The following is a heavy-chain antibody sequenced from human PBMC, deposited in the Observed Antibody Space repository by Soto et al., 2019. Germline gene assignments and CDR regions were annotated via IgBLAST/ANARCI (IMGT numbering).Heavy chain of an antibody. J-gene: IGHJ6*02. CDR2: IIPIFGTA. V-gene: IGHV1-69*01. Sequence: QVQLVQSGAEVKKPGSSVKVSCKASGGTFSSYAISWVRQAPGQGLEWMGGIIPIFGTANYAQKFQGRVTITADESTSTAYMELSILRSEDKAVYYCASIVATISYYYYGMDVWGQGTTVTVSS. CDR1: GGTFSSYA. CDR3: ASIVATISYYYYGMDV. D-gene: IGHD5-12*01.